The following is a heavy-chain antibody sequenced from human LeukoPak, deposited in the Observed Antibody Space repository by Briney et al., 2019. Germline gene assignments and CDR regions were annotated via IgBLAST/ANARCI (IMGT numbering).Heavy chain of an antibody. J-gene: IGHJ1*01. Sequence: ASVKVSCKASGYTFTSYGISWVRQAPGQGLEWMGWISAYNGNTNYAQKLQGRVTMTTDTSTSTAYMELRSLRSADTAVYYCARGVYAYCGGDCYSGYFQHWGQGTLVTVSS. D-gene: IGHD2-21*02. CDR3: ARGVYAYCGGDCYSGYFQH. CDR1: GYTFTSYG. V-gene: IGHV1-18*01. CDR2: ISAYNGNT.